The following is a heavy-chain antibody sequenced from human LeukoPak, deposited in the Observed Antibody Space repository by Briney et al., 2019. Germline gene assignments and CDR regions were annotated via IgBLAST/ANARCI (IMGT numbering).Heavy chain of an antibody. V-gene: IGHV1-8*01. J-gene: IGHJ4*02. Sequence: ASVKVSCEASGYTFISYDINWVRQATGQGLEWMGWMNPNSGNTGSAQKFQGRVTMTRNTSISTTYMELSSLRSEDTAVYYCARGGSGSSWYDYWGQGTLVTVSS. CDR2: MNPNSGNT. D-gene: IGHD6-13*01. CDR3: ARGGSGSSWYDY. CDR1: GYTFISYD.